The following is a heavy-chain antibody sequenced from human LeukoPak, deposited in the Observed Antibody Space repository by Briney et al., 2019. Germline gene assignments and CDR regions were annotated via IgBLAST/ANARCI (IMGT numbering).Heavy chain of an antibody. V-gene: IGHV1-2*02. CDR1: GGTFSSYA. J-gene: IGHJ3*02. D-gene: IGHD2-2*01. CDR2: INPNSGGT. Sequence: ASVKVSCKASGGTFSSYAISWVRQAPGQGLEWMGWINPNSGGTNYAQKFQGRVTMTRDTSISTAYMELSRLRSDDTAVYYCATYCSSTSCYRIDAFDIWGQGTMVTVSS. CDR3: ATYCSSTSCYRIDAFDI.